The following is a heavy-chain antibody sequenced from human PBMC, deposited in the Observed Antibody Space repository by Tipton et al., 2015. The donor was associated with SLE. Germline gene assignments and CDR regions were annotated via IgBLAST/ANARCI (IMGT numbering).Heavy chain of an antibody. Sequence: SLRLSCAASGFTFSNYAMSWVRQAPGKGLEWVSGVTHGGYTTYYADSVKGRFTISRDDSKNILFLQMNSLRAEDTDMYFCARDYRGAGASVPIDYWGQGTLVTVSS. CDR2: VTHGGYTT. J-gene: IGHJ4*02. CDR3: ARDYRGAGASVPIDY. V-gene: IGHV3-23*01. CDR1: GFTFSNYA. D-gene: IGHD2-21*01.